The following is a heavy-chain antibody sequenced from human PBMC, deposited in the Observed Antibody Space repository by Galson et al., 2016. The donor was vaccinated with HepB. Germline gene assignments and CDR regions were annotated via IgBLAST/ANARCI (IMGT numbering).Heavy chain of an antibody. CDR1: GYSFISYG. CDR3: ARDRNYYGSGTYYASDH. V-gene: IGHV1-18*01. D-gene: IGHD3-10*01. CDR2: ISVSNGHA. J-gene: IGHJ4*02. Sequence: SVKVSCKASGYSFISYGINWVRQAPGQGLEWRGWISVSNGHANYAQNFQGRVTMTADTSTSTAYMELRSLRSDDTAVYYCARDRNYYGSGTYYASDHWGQGTLVTVSS.